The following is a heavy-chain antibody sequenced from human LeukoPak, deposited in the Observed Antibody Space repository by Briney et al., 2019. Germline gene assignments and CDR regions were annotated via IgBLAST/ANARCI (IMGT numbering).Heavy chain of an antibody. V-gene: IGHV4-59*12. Sequence: SETLSLTCAVYGGSFSGYYWSWIRQPPGKGLEWIGYIYYSGSTNYSPSLKSRVTISLDTSKNQFSLKLSSVTAADTAIYYCARDFSSSSTVYYYYYMDVWGKGTTVTVSS. D-gene: IGHD6-6*01. J-gene: IGHJ6*03. CDR3: ARDFSSSSTVYYYYYMDV. CDR2: IYYSGST. CDR1: GGSFSGYY.